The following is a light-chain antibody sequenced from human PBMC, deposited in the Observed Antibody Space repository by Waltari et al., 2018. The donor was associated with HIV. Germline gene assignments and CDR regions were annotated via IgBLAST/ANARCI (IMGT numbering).Light chain of an antibody. J-gene: IGLJ2*01. Sequence: QSALTQPASVSGSPGQSITISCTGTSSDVGGSNFVSWYQQLPGKDPTLMIYAVSNRPSGVFKRFAGSKSGNTDSLTISGLQAEDEADYSCSSYTSSSTVVFGGGTKLTVL. V-gene: IGLV2-14*01. CDR3: SSYTSSSTVV. CDR1: SSDVGGSNF. CDR2: AVS.